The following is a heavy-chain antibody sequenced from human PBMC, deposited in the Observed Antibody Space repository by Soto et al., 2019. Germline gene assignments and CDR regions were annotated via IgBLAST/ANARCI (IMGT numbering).Heavy chain of an antibody. CDR2: IYHSGST. CDR1: GDSISRGGYY. D-gene: IGHD2-21*01. J-gene: IGHJ5*02. V-gene: IGHV4-31*03. CDR3: ARDGAGAYGLGWFDP. Sequence: SETLSLTCTVSGDSISRGGYYWNWLRQHPRKGLEWIGYIYHSGSTIYNPSLQSRVTISVDTSKNRLSLELSNVTAADTAVYYCARDGAGAYGLGWFDPWGQGILVTVSS.